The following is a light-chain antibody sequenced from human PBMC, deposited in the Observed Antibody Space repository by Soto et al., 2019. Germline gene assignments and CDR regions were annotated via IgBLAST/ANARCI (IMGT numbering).Light chain of an antibody. CDR1: QAIRNH. V-gene: IGKV1-33*01. J-gene: IGKJ3*01. CDR2: DAS. CDR3: QKHDGVPL. Sequence: EIHLTQSPSSLSASVGAGGPTPGQASQAIRNHLIWYQQKPGKAPNLLIYDASDLETGVPSRFSGGGSGTFFSFTINSLQPEDIATYYCQKHDGVPLFGPGTKVEIK.